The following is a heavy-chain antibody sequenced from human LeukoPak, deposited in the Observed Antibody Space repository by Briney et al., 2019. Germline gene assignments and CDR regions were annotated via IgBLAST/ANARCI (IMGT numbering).Heavy chain of an antibody. D-gene: IGHD1-7*01. CDR2: IIPIFGTA. V-gene: IGHV1-69*05. Sequence: GSSVKVSCKASGGTFSSYAISWVRQAPGQGLEWMGGIIPIFGTANYAQKFQGRVTITTDESTSTAYMELSSLRFEDTAVYYCARAPSITGTTPPGYWGQGTLVTVSS. CDR3: ARAPSITGTTPPGY. CDR1: GGTFSSYA. J-gene: IGHJ4*02.